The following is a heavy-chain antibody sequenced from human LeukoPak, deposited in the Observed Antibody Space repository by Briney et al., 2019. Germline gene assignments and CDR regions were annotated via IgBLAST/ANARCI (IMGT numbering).Heavy chain of an antibody. CDR2: TYTRGNS. CDR3: ARGGRGSAAVVAPRSFDI. D-gene: IGHD3-22*01. CDR1: GFDFSSHH. V-gene: IGHV3-53*01. J-gene: IGHJ3*02. Sequence: PGGSLRLSCAASGFDFSSHHMVWVRQAPGKGLEWVSVTYTRGNSYYTDSVKGRFIISRDTSKNTMDLQMNSLRPEDSALYFCARGGRGSAAVVAPRSFDIWGQGTMVAVSS.